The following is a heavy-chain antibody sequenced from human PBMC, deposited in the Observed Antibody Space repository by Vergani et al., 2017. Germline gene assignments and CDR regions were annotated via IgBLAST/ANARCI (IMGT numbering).Heavy chain of an antibody. CDR2: LKNTGDST. CDR3: GGGSDYYN. CDR1: GFTFSSHA. V-gene: IGHV3-23*01. J-gene: IGHJ4*02. D-gene: IGHD4-17*01. Sequence: EVQLLQSEGAVVQPGGSLRLSCVASGFTFSSHAMSWVRQGHGQGLEWVSSLKNTGDSTHYADSVKGRFTISRDNSKNTLYLQMNSLRVDDTAVSYCGGGSDYYNWGQGTLVTVSS.